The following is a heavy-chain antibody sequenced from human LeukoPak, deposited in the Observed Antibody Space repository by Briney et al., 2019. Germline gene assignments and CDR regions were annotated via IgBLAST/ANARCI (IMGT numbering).Heavy chain of an antibody. CDR1: GYTFTSYY. J-gene: IGHJ4*02. V-gene: IGHV1-46*01. CDR2: INPSGGST. CDR3: ARGGYYGSGSPNHPFDY. Sequence: ASVKVSCKASGYTFTSYYMHWVRQAPGQGLEWMGIINPSGGSTSYAQKFQGRVTMTRDTSTSTVYMELSSLRSEDTAVYYCARGGYYGSGSPNHPFDYWGQGTLVTVSS. D-gene: IGHD3-10*01.